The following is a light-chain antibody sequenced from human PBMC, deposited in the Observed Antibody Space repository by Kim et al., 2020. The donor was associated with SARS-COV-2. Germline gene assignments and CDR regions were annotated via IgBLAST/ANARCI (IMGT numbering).Light chain of an antibody. CDR2: GNS. Sequence: QSVLTLPPSVSGAPGQGVTISCTGSSSNIGAGYDVHWYQQLPGTAPKLLIYGNSNRPSGVPDRFSGSKSGTSASLSITGLQAEDEADYYCQSYDSSMSGSRVFGGGTQLTVL. CDR3: QSYDSSMSGSRV. J-gene: IGLJ3*02. V-gene: IGLV1-40*01. CDR1: SSNIGAGYD.